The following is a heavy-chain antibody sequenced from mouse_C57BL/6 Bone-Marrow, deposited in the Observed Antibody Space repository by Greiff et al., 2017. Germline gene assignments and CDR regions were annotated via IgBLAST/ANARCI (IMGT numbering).Heavy chain of an antibody. D-gene: IGHD6-2*01. CDR2: IYPGNSDT. J-gene: IGHJ2*01. V-gene: IGHV1-5*01. Sequence: VQLQQSGTVLARPGASVKMSCKTSGYTFTSYCMHWVKQRPGQGLEWIGAIYPGNSDTSYNQKFKGKANLTAVTSASPAYMELSSLTNEDSAVYYCTKGLASDRIFDYWGQGTTLTVSS. CDR1: GYTFTSYC. CDR3: TKGLASDRIFDY.